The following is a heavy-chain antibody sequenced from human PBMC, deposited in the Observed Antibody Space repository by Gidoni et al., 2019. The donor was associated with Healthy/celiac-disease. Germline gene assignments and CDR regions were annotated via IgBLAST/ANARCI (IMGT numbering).Heavy chain of an antibody. CDR1: GGSFSGYY. Sequence: QVQLQQWGAGLLKPSETLSLTCAVYGGSFSGYYWSWIRQPPGKGLEWIGEINHSGSTNYNPSLKSRVTISVDTSKNQFSLKLSSVTAADTAVYYCARGQGPWLGFFDYWGQGTLVTVSS. V-gene: IGHV4-34*01. CDR3: ARGQGPWLGFFDY. D-gene: IGHD6-19*01. CDR2: INHSGST. J-gene: IGHJ4*02.